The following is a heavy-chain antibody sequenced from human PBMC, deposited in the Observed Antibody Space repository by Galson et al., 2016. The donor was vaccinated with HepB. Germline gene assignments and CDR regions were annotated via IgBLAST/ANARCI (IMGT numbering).Heavy chain of an antibody. CDR1: GFTFSRYW. CDR3: AVSMGGAFDWYDYLDY. J-gene: IGHJ4*02. Sequence: SLRLSCAASGFTFSRYWMHWVRQVPGKGLVWVSRINSDGSSRNYADSVKGRFTISRDNAESTLYLQMNSLRVEDTALYYCAVSMGGAFDWYDYLDYWGQETLVAV. CDR2: INSDGSSR. D-gene: IGHD3-9*01. V-gene: IGHV3-74*01.